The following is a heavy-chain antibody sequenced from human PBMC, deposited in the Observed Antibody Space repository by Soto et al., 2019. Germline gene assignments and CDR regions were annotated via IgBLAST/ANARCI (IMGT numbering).Heavy chain of an antibody. CDR3: TRRIEAATGTGGYFDL. V-gene: IGHV3-73*02. J-gene: IGHJ2*01. CDR2: IRSKANSYAT. Sequence: EVQLVESGAGLVQPGGSLKLSCAASGFTFSGSAMHWVRQASGKGLEWVGRIRSKANSYATAYAASVKGRFTISRDDSENTAYLQMNSLNTEDTAVYYCTRRIEAATGTGGYFDLWGRGTLVTVSS. CDR1: GFTFSGSA. D-gene: IGHD6-13*01.